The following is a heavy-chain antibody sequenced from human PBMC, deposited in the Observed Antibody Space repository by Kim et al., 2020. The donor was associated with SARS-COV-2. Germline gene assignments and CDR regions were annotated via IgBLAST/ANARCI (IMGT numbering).Heavy chain of an antibody. CDR2: INRSGSR. CDR1: GVSFSGYY. D-gene: IGHD4-17*01. Sequence: SETLSLTCDAYGVSFSGYYWSWIRHPPGKGRVWIWEINRSGSRNYYAPLKSRLNITLESDKKQLSLQLRNMTAADTTALYCATGRTSPLTTRVGYCSQG. V-gene: IGHV4-34*01. CDR3: ATGRTSPLTTRVGY. J-gene: IGHJ4*02.